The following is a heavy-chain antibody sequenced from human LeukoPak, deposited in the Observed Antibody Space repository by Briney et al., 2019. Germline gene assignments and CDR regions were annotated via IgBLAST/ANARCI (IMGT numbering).Heavy chain of an antibody. CDR3: AKDQAEGYYDSSGPVDY. D-gene: IGHD3-22*01. V-gene: IGHV3-30*02. J-gene: IGHJ4*02. CDR2: IRYDGSNK. Sequence: PGGSLRLSCAASGFTFSSHGMHWVRQAPGKGLEWVAFIRYDGSNKYNADSVKGRFTISRDNSKNTLYLQMNSLRAEDTAVYYCAKDQAEGYYDSSGPVDYWGQGTLVTVSS. CDR1: GFTFSSHG.